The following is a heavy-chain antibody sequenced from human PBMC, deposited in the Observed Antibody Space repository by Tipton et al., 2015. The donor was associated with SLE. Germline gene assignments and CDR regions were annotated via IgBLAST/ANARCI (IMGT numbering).Heavy chain of an antibody. CDR1: GSSFATYA. J-gene: IGHJ2*01. CDR2: ISGGGGDT. D-gene: IGHD2-21*01. Sequence: GSLRLSCGAFGSSFATYALTWVRQAPGRGLEWVSAISGGGGDTKYADTVKGRFIISRDNPKNTLYLQMNRLRVEDTGLYHCALMGDCGGSNCPLRLWYSDLWGRGTLVTVSS. V-gene: IGHV3-23*01. CDR3: ALMGDCGGSNCPLRLWYSDL.